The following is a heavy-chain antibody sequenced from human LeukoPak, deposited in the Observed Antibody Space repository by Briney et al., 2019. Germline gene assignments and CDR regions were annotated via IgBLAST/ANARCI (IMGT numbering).Heavy chain of an antibody. J-gene: IGHJ6*03. CDR1: GGSISSYY. D-gene: IGHD3-22*01. CDR2: IYYSGST. CDR3: ARVSDYYDSSGYYVNNYYYYYMDV. Sequence: SETLSLTCTVSGGSISSYYWSWIRQPPGKGLEWIGYIYYSGSTNYNPSLKSQVTISVDTSKNQFSLKLSSVTAADTAVYYCARVSDYYDSSGYYVNNYYYYYMDVWGKGTTVTVSS. V-gene: IGHV4-59*01.